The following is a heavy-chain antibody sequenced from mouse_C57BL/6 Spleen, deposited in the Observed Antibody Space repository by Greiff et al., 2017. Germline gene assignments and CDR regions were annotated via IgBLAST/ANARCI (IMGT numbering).Heavy chain of an antibody. CDR1: GYAFSSYW. Sequence: VKLQESGAELVKPGASVKISCKASGYAFSSYWMNWVKQRPGKGLEWIGQIYPGDGDTNYNGKFKGKATLTADKSSSTAYMQLSSLTSEDSAVYFCARETGTEYYFDYWGQGTTLTVSS. CDR2: IYPGDGDT. D-gene: IGHD4-1*01. V-gene: IGHV1-80*01. J-gene: IGHJ2*01. CDR3: ARETGTEYYFDY.